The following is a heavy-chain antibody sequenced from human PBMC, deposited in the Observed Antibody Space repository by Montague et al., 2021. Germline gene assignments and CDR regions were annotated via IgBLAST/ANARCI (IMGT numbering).Heavy chain of an antibody. V-gene: IGHV3-23*01. J-gene: IGHJ5*01. CDR3: VKTSSGTYDS. CDR1: GFTFGGYS. CDR2: ISPSGDT. D-gene: IGHD1-26*01. Sequence: SLRLSCAASGFTFGGYSMTWVRQAPGRGLEWVSFISPSGDTFYAESVKGRFIVSRDNSNNTLYFHLNSLRGEDSAIYYCVKTSSGTYDSWGPGTLVTVSS.